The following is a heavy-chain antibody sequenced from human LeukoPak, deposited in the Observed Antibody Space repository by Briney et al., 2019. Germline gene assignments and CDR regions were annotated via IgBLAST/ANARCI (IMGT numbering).Heavy chain of an antibody. J-gene: IGHJ4*02. Sequence: SETLSLTRTVSGGSISSSSYYRGWIRQPPGKGLEWIGSISYSGSTYYNPSLKSRVTISVDTSKNQFSLKLSSVTAADTAVYYCARRDLSSSSYYMSFGSWGQGTLVTVSS. V-gene: IGHV4-39*01. CDR1: GGSISSSSYY. CDR2: ISYSGST. D-gene: IGHD3-22*01. CDR3: ARRDLSSSSYYMSFGS.